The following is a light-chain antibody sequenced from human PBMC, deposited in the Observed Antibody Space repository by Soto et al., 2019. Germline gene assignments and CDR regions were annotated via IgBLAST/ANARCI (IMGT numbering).Light chain of an antibody. CDR1: QTISSW. Sequence: DVQMTQSPSTLSGSVGDRVTITCRASQTISSWLACYQQKPGKAPKLLSYKASTLKSGVPSRFSGSGSGTEFTLTISSLQPEDFATYYCQQLNSSPITFGQGTRLEIK. V-gene: IGKV1-5*03. CDR2: KAS. J-gene: IGKJ5*01. CDR3: QQLNSSPIT.